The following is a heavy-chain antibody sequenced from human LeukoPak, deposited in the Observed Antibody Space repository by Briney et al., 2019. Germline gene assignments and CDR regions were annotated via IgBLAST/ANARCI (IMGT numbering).Heavy chain of an antibody. Sequence: GGSLRLSCAASGFTFSTYSMNWVRQAPGKGLEWVSAISGSGGSTYYADSVKGRFTISRDNSKNTLYLQMNSLRAEDTAVYYCAKGDYDILTGYYSDAFDIWGQGTMVTVSS. V-gene: IGHV3-23*01. CDR3: AKGDYDILTGYYSDAFDI. CDR2: ISGSGGST. D-gene: IGHD3-9*01. J-gene: IGHJ3*02. CDR1: GFTFSTYS.